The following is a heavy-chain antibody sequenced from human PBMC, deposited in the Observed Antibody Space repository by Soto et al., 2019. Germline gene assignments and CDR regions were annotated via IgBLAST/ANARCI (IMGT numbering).Heavy chain of an antibody. J-gene: IGHJ4*02. CDR2: IYYSGST. Sequence: SETLSLTCTVSGGSISSYYWSWIRQPPGKGLEWIGYIYYSGSTNYNPSLKSRVTISVDTSKNQFSLRLSSVTAADTAVYYCARSRIGFEYGTFDYWGQGTLVTVSS. D-gene: IGHD1-1*01. CDR3: ARSRIGFEYGTFDY. V-gene: IGHV4-59*01. CDR1: GGSISSYY.